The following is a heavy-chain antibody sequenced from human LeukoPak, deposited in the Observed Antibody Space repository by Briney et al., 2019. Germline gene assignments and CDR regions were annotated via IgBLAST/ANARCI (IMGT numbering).Heavy chain of an antibody. CDR3: ATDFWSGYGKINYYGMDV. Sequence: GASVKVSCKASGGTFSSYAISWVRQAPGQGLEWMGGIIPIFGTANYAQKFQGRVTITADESTSTAYMELSSLRSEDTAVYYCATDFWSGYGKINYYGMDVWGQGTTVTVSS. D-gene: IGHD3-3*01. CDR2: IIPIFGTA. V-gene: IGHV1-69*13. CDR1: GGTFSSYA. J-gene: IGHJ6*02.